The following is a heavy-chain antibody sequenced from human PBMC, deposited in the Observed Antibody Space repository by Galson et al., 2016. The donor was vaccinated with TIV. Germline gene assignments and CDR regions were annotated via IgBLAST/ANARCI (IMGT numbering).Heavy chain of an antibody. CDR2: ITDSGGDT. Sequence: LRLSCAASGFTFSRFAMSWVRQAPGKGLEWVSTITDSGGDTYYADSVKGRFTISRDNSKNTLYLQMNSLRAEDTAVYYCAKDANIVVVVAAYYFEYWGQGTLVTVSS. D-gene: IGHD2-15*01. CDR3: AKDANIVVVVAAYYFEY. J-gene: IGHJ4*02. V-gene: IGHV3-23*01. CDR1: GFTFSRFA.